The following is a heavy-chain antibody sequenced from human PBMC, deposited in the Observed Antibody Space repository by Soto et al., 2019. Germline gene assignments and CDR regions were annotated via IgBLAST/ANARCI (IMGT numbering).Heavy chain of an antibody. CDR3: ANEWCCYGPQTYYYCGLD. Sequence: SKGLEWVAVISYDGSNKYYADSVKGRFTISRDNSKNTLYLQMNSLRAEDTAVYYCANEWCCYGPQTYYYCGLD. D-gene: IGHD5-18*01. J-gene: IGHJ6*01. V-gene: IGHV3-30*18. CDR2: ISYDGSNK.